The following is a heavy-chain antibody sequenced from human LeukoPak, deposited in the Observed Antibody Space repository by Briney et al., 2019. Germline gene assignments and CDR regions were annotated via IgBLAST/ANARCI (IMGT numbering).Heavy chain of an antibody. Sequence: SETLSLTCTVSGGSISSGSYYWSWIRQPAGKGLEWIGRIYTSGSTNYNPSLKSRVTISVDTSKNQFSLKLSSMTAADTAVYYCARGSSVLIDYWGQGTLVTVSS. CDR1: GGSISSGSYY. J-gene: IGHJ4*02. D-gene: IGHD2-8*01. CDR2: IYTSGST. V-gene: IGHV4-61*02. CDR3: ARGSSVLIDY.